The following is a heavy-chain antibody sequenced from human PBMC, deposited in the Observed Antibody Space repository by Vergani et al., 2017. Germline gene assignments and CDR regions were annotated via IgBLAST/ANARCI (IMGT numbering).Heavy chain of an antibody. CDR2: IYYSGRT. Sequence: QVQLQESGPGLVKPSETLSLTCTVSGGSISSYYWSWIRQPPGKGLEWIGYIYYSGRTNYNTSLKSRVTISVDTSKNQFSLKLSSVTAADTAVYYCARVDILTGYSEYYFDYWGQGTLVTVSS. CDR1: GGSISSYY. J-gene: IGHJ4*02. D-gene: IGHD3-9*01. V-gene: IGHV4-59*01. CDR3: ARVDILTGYSEYYFDY.